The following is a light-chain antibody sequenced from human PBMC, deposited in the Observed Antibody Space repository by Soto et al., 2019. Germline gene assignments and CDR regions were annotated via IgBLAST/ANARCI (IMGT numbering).Light chain of an antibody. CDR1: QSVSSFY. V-gene: IGKV3-20*01. J-gene: IGKJ4*02. Sequence: GLSQCLGTRYLYNGGTASLACRASQSVSSFYLAWYQHKPGQAPRLLIYGASSRATGIPDRFSGSGSGADFAFRMSRLDPEAFAVYFCEQYGTAPGTISGGTKVDIK. CDR2: GAS. CDR3: EQYGTAPGT.